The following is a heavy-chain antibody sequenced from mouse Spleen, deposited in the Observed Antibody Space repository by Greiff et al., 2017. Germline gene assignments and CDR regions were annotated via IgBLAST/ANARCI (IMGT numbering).Heavy chain of an antibody. CDR2: INPNNGGT. CDR1: GYTFTDYY. D-gene: IGHD4-1*01. CDR3: ARLGTGYYFDY. J-gene: IGHJ2*01. V-gene: IGHV1-26*01. Sequence: EVQLQQSGPELVKPGASVKISCKASGYTFTDYYMNWVKQSHGKSLEWIGDINPNNGGTSYNQKFKGKATLTVDKSSSTAYMELRSLTSEDSAVYYCARLGTGYYFDYWGQGTTLTVSS.